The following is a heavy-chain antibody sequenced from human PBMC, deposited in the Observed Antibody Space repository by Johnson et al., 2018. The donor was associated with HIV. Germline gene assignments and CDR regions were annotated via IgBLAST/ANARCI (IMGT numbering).Heavy chain of an antibody. J-gene: IGHJ3*02. CDR2: INEDGSEK. D-gene: IGHD6-6*01. CDR1: GFTFSSYW. V-gene: IGHV3-7*02. CDR3: AKRVPSKQLVDAFDI. Sequence: MLLVESGGGLVQPGGSLRLSCAASGFTFSSYWMSWVRQAPGKGLEWVANINEDGSEKYYVDSVKGRFTISRDNAKNSLYLQMNSLRAEDTAVYYCAKRVPSKQLVDAFDIWGQGTMVTVSS.